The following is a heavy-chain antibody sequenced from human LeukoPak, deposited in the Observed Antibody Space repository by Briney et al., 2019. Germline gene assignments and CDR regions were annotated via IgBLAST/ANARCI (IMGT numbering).Heavy chain of an antibody. CDR3: AGHGSGWYSFDY. V-gene: IGHV4-61*02. CDR1: GGSISSGSYY. D-gene: IGHD6-19*01. Sequence: PSETLSLTCTVSGGSISSGSYYWSWIRQPAGKGLEWIGRIYTSGSTNYNPSLKSRVTISVDTSKNQFSLKLSSVPAADTAVYYCAGHGSGWYSFDYWGQGTLVTVSS. CDR2: IYTSGST. J-gene: IGHJ4*02.